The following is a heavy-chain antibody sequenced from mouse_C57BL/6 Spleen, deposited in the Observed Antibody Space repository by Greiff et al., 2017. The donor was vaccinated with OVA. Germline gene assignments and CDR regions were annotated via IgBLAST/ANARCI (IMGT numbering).Heavy chain of an antibody. Sequence: QVQLKQSGAELVRPGASVTLSCKASGYTFTDYEMHWVKQTPVHGLEWIGAIDPATGGTAYNQKFKGKAILTADKSSSTAYMELRSLTSEDSAFYYCTRWRLLRSYWYFDVWGTGTTVTVSA. D-gene: IGHD1-1*01. J-gene: IGHJ1*03. V-gene: IGHV1-15*01. CDR2: IDPATGGT. CDR1: GYTFTDYE. CDR3: TRWRLLRSYWYFDV.